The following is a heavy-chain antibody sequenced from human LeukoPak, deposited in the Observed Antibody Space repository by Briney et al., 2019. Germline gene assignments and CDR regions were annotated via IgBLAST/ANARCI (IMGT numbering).Heavy chain of an antibody. CDR3: GRESAGGPEY. Sequence: GGSLRLSCAASGFTLSSHWMSWVRQAPGKGLEWVANIKPDGSEQYYVNSVRGRFTISRDNAKNSLYLQMNSLRAADTAIYYCGRESAGGPEYWGQGTLVTVSS. CDR2: IKPDGSEQ. D-gene: IGHD6-19*01. J-gene: IGHJ4*02. V-gene: IGHV3-7*05. CDR1: GFTLSSHW.